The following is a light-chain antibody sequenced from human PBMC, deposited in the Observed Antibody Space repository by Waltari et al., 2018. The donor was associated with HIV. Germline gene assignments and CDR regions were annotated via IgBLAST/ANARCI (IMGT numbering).Light chain of an antibody. J-gene: IGLJ1*01. CDR2: DNE. CDR1: NSNVANNF. V-gene: IGLV1-51*01. Sequence: QSVLTQPPSVSAAPGQKVTISCSGDNSNVANNFVSCYQQLPGRAPRLLIYDNENRPSGIPDRFSAFKAGMSATLVITGLQIVDEADYYCGTWDSSLSLYVFGTGTTVAVL. CDR3: GTWDSSLSLYV.